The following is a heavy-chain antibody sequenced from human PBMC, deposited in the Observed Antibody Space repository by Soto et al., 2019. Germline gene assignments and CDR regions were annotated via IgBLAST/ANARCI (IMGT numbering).Heavy chain of an antibody. J-gene: IGHJ5*02. V-gene: IGHV4-30-4*01. CDR1: GGSISSGDYY. D-gene: IGHD3-3*01. CDR2: IYYSGST. CDR3: AREKYYDFWSGLGNWFDP. Sequence: SETVSLTCTVSGGSISSGDYYWSWIRQPPGKGLEWIGYIYYSGSTYYNPSLKSRVTISVDTSKNQFSLKLSSVTAADTAVYYCAREKYYDFWSGLGNWFDPWGQGTLVTVSS.